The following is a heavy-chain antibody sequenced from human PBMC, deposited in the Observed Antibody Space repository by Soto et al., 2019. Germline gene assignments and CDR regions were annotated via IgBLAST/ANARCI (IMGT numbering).Heavy chain of an antibody. J-gene: IGHJ6*02. CDR1: GFTFSSYE. D-gene: IGHD3-10*01. Sequence: QPGGSLRLSCAASGFTFSSYEMNWVRQAPGKGLEWVSYISSSGSTIYYADSVKGRFTISRDNAKNSLYLQMNSLRAEDTAVYYCAWLGESYYYGMDVWGQGTTVTVSS. CDR3: AWLGESYYYGMDV. V-gene: IGHV3-48*03. CDR2: ISSSGSTI.